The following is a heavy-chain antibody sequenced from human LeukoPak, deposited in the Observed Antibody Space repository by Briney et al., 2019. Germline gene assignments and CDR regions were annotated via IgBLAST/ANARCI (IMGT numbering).Heavy chain of an antibody. D-gene: IGHD6-13*01. V-gene: IGHV3-21*01. J-gene: IGHJ5*02. Sequence: PGGSLRLSCAASGFTFSSYSMNWVRQAPGKGLEWVSSISSSSSYIYYADSVKGRFTISSDNAKNSLYLQMNSLRAEDTAVYYCARDDSSIDNWFDPWGQGTLVTVSS. CDR2: ISSSSSYI. CDR1: GFTFSSYS. CDR3: ARDDSSIDNWFDP.